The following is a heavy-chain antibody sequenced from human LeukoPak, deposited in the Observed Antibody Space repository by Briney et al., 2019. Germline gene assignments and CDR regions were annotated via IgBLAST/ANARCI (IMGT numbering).Heavy chain of an antibody. J-gene: IGHJ4*02. CDR1: GGSISSHY. V-gene: IGHV4-59*11. Sequence: SETLSLTCTVSGGSISSHYWSWIRQPPGKGLEWIGYIYYSGSTNYNPSLKSRVTISVDTSKNQFSLKLSSVTAADTAVYYCARMGLVTPFDYWGQGTLVTVSS. D-gene: IGHD4-23*01. CDR3: ARMGLVTPFDY. CDR2: IYYSGST.